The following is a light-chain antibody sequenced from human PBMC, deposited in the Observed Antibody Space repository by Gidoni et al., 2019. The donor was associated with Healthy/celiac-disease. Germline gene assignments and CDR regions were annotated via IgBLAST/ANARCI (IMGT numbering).Light chain of an antibody. CDR1: QSVSSS. CDR3: QQRSNWPLT. CDR2: DAS. Sequence: EICFTPSPATLSLSPGERATLSCRASQSVSSSLAWYQQKPGQAPRLLIYDASNRATGIPARFSGSGSGTDFTLTISSLEPEDFAVYYCQQRSNWPLTFGGGTKVEIK. V-gene: IGKV3-11*01. J-gene: IGKJ4*01.